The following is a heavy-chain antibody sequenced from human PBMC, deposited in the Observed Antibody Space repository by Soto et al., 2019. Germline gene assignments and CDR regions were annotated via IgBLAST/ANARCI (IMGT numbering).Heavy chain of an antibody. Sequence: ASVKVSCKASGYTFTGYYMHWVRQAPGQGLEWMGWINPNSGGTNYAQKFQGRVTMTRDTSISTAYMELSRLRSDDTAVYYCARYYYGSGSYSNYFDYWGQGNLVTVSS. CDR3: ARYYYGSGSYSNYFDY. CDR2: INPNSGGT. D-gene: IGHD3-10*01. V-gene: IGHV1-2*02. CDR1: GYTFTGYY. J-gene: IGHJ4*02.